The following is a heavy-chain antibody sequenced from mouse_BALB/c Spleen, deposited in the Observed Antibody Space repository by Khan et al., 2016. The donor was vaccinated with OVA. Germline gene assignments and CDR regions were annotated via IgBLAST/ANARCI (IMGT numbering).Heavy chain of an antibody. J-gene: IGHJ2*01. CDR2: IYPGTDNS. CDR1: GYIFTTYW. Sequence: QVQLKQSGAELVRPGASVKLSCKTSGYIFTTYWIHWIKQRSGQGLEWIARIYPGTDNSYYNEKFKDKATLTADKSPSTAYMQLSSLKSEDSDVYFCAREEGLNHLDHWGQGTTLTVSA. CDR3: AREEGLNHLDH. V-gene: IGHV1-76*01.